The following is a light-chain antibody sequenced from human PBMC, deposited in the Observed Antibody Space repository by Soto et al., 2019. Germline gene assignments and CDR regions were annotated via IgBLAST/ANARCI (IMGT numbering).Light chain of an antibody. V-gene: IGKV4-1*01. CDR3: QQYYSTPLT. CDR2: WAS. J-gene: IGKJ4*01. CDR1: QSLLYSPNTKDY. Sequence: DIVMTQSPDSLAVSLGERATINCKSSQSLLYSPNTKDYLAWYQQRPGQPPRLLIYWASTRESGVPGRFSGSGSGTDFTLTISSLQAEDVAVYYCQQYYSTPLTFGGGTRVEIK.